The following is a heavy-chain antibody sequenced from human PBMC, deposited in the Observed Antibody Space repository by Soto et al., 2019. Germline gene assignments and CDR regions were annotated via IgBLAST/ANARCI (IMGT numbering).Heavy chain of an antibody. D-gene: IGHD4-17*01. CDR2: IWYDGSNK. J-gene: IGHJ4*02. V-gene: IGHV3-33*01. Sequence: GSLRLSCAASGFTFSSYGMHWVRQAPGKGLEWVAVIWYDGSNKYYADSVKGRFTISRDNSKNTLYLQMNSLRAEDTAVYYCARDNLGMTTVSMIFDYWGQGTLVTVSS. CDR1: GFTFSSYG. CDR3: ARDNLGMTTVSMIFDY.